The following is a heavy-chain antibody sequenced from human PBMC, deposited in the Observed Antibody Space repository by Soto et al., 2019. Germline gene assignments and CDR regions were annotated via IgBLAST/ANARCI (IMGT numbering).Heavy chain of an antibody. CDR1: GYTFTGYY. V-gene: IGHV1-2*04. Sequence: ASVKVSCKASGYTFTGYYMHWVRQAPGQGLEWMGWINPNSGGTNYAQKFQGWVTMTRDTSISTAYMELSRLRSDDTAVYYCARDFGDGFLGPMDVWGQGTTVTVSS. D-gene: IGHD3-16*01. CDR2: INPNSGGT. J-gene: IGHJ6*02. CDR3: ARDFGDGFLGPMDV.